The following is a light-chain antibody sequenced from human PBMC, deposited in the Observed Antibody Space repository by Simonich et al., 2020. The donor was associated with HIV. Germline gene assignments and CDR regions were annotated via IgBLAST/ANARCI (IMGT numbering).Light chain of an antibody. CDR3: QQYYTTPPT. CDR2: WAS. Sequence: DIVMTQSPDSLAVSLGERATINCKSSQSVLYSSNNKNYLAWYQQKPGQPPNLLIYWASTRESGVPDRFSASGSGTDFTLTISSLQAEDVAVYYCQQYYTTPPTFGKGTKVEIK. J-gene: IGKJ1*01. CDR1: QSVLYSSNNKNY. V-gene: IGKV4-1*01.